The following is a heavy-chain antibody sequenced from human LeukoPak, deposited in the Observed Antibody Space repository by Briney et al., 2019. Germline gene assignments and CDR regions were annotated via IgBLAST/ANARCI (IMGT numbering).Heavy chain of an antibody. CDR3: ASVHYYGSGSYENWFDP. CDR2: IYHSGST. D-gene: IGHD3-10*01. CDR1: GYSISSGYY. V-gene: IGHV4-38-2*02. J-gene: IGHJ5*02. Sequence: SETLSLTCTVSGYSISSGYYWGWIRQPPGKGLEWIGSIYHSGSTYYNPSLKSRVTISVDTSKNQFSLKLSSVTAADTAVYYCASVHYYGSGSYENWFDPWGQGTLVTVSS.